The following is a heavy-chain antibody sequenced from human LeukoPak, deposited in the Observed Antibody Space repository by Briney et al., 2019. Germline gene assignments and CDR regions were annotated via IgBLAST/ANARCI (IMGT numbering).Heavy chain of an antibody. CDR2: INHSGST. CDR3: ARGLSLQAQQLVRLLGPPAEYFQH. V-gene: IGHV4-34*01. D-gene: IGHD6-13*01. Sequence: SETLSLTCAVYGGSFSGYYWSWIRQPPGKGLEWIGEINHSGSTNYNPSLKSRVTISVDTSKNQFSLKLSSVIAADTAVYYCARGLSLQAQQLVRLLGPPAEYFQHWGQGTLVTVSS. CDR1: GGSFSGYY. J-gene: IGHJ1*01.